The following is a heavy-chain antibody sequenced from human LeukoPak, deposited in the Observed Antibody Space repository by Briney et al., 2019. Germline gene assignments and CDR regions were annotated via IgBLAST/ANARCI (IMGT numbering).Heavy chain of an antibody. V-gene: IGHV4-34*01. CDR3: ARTTVTSLLDY. CDR1: GGSFSGYY. Sequence: SETLSLTCAVYGGSFSGYYWSWIRQPPGKGLEWIGEINHSGSTNYNPSLKSRVTISVDTSKNQFSLKLSSVTAADTAVYYCARTTVTSLLDYWGQGTLVTVPS. CDR2: INHSGST. J-gene: IGHJ4*02. D-gene: IGHD4-17*01.